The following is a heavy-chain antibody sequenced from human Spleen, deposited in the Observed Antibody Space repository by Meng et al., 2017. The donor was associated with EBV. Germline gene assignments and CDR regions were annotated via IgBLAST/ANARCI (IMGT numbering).Heavy chain of an antibody. D-gene: IGHD2-2*01. V-gene: IGHV4-34*01. J-gene: IGHJ4*02. CDR2: IHHSGDT. Sequence: QLRQSAAARLTPSTTLSPPRAGYGWSFSAYSWNCIPQPPGKGLEWIGEIHHSGDTNYNSSLKSRVTISLDTSKNQFSLKLNSVTAADTAVYYCARARRVVVPATMRRPFDYWGQGTLVTVSS. CDR1: GWSFSAYS. CDR3: ARARRVVVPATMRRPFDY.